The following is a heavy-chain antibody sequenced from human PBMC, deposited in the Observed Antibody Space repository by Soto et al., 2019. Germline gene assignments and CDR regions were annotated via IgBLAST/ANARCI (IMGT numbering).Heavy chain of an antibody. J-gene: IGHJ4*02. V-gene: IGHV1-18*01. D-gene: IGHD6-19*01. Sequence: ASVKVSCKASGYTFTSYGIIWVRQAPGQGLEWMGWISAYNGNTNYAQKLQGRVTMTTDTSTSTAYMELRSQRSDDTAVYYCARVTGYSSGWYEYYFDYWGQGTLVTVSS. CDR3: ARVTGYSSGWYEYYFDY. CDR2: ISAYNGNT. CDR1: GYTFTSYG.